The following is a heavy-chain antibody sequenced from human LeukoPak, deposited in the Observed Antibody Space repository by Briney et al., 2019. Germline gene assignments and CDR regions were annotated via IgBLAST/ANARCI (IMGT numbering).Heavy chain of an antibody. J-gene: IGHJ6*03. D-gene: IGHD6-19*01. CDR3: ARAGYSSGWYFHYYYYMDV. V-gene: IGHV1-46*01. CDR1: GYSFTSHY. CDR2: INPSGGST. Sequence: ASVKVSCKASGYSFTSHYMHWVRQAPGQGLEWMGIINPSGGSTSYAQKFQGRVTMTRDMSTSTVYMELSSLRSEDTAVYYCARAGYSSGWYFHYYYYMDVWGKGTTVTVSS.